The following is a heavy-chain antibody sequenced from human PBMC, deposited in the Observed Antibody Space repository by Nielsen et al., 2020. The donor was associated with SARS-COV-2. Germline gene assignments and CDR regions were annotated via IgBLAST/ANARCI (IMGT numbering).Heavy chain of an antibody. CDR3: ARERVGGITIFGVVIIFDYYGMDV. CDR2: IYYSGST. Sequence: WIRQPPGKGLEWIGYIYYSGSTYYNPSLKSRVTISVDTSKNQFSLKLSSVTAADTALYYCARERVGGITIFGVVIIFDYYGMDVWGQGTTVTVSS. J-gene: IGHJ6*02. V-gene: IGHV4-30-4*01. D-gene: IGHD3-3*01.